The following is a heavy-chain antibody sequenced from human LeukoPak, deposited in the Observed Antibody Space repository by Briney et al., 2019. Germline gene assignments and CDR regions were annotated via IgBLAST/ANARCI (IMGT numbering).Heavy chain of an antibody. J-gene: IGHJ4*02. V-gene: IGHV2-5*01. D-gene: IGHD3-16*02. CDR2: IYWNDDK. CDR1: GFSLSRGGVG. CDR3: ARQRSFYFDY. Sequence: PTLVNPTQTLTLTCTCSGFSLSRGGVGVGWIRQPPGKALEWLAVIYWNDDKRYSPSLKSRLTITKDTSKNQVVLTMTSMDPVDTATYYCARQRSFYFDYWGQGTLVTVSS.